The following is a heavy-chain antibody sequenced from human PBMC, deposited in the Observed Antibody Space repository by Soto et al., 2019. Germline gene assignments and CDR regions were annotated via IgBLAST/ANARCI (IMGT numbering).Heavy chain of an antibody. V-gene: IGHV5-51*01. J-gene: IGHJ6*02. D-gene: IGHD3-22*01. CDR3: ARHRYYYDSSGHKYYYYGMDV. Sequence: ESLKISCKGSGYSFTSYWIGWVRQMPGKGLEWMGIIYPGDSDTRYSPSFQGQVTISADKSISTAYLQWSSLKASDTAMYYCARHRYYYDSSGHKYYYYGMDVWGQGTTVTVS. CDR2: IYPGDSDT. CDR1: GYSFTSYW.